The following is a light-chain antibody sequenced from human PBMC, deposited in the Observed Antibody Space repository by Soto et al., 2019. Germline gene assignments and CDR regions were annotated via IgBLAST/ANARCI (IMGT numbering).Light chain of an antibody. CDR3: AAWDDSLNGQV. CDR1: NIGSKA. Sequence: ELTQPHSVSVATAQMARITCGGNNIGSKAVHWYQQLPGTAPKLLIYSNNQRPSGVPDRFSGSKSGTSASLAISGLQSEDEADYYCAAWDDSLNGQVFGGGTKLTVL. V-gene: IGLV1-44*01. CDR2: SNN. J-gene: IGLJ3*02.